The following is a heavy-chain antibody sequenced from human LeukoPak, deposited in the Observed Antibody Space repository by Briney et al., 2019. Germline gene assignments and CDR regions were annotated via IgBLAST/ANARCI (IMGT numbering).Heavy chain of an antibody. J-gene: IGHJ4*02. CDR2: IWYDGSNK. Sequence: SGGSLRLSCAASGFTFSSYGMHCVRQAPGKGLEWVAVIWYDGSNKYYADSVKGRFTISRDNSKNTLYLQMNSLRAEDTAVYYCARDLQRWLQGPIDYWGQGTLVTVSS. CDR3: ARDLQRWLQGPIDY. CDR1: GFTFSSYG. D-gene: IGHD5-24*01. V-gene: IGHV3-33*01.